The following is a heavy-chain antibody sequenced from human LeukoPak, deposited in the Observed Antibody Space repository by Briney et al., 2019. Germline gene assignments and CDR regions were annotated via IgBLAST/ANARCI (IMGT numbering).Heavy chain of an antibody. CDR3: ARVGRGWYQGPFDP. Sequence: SGGSLRLSCAASGFTFSSYWMSWVRQAPGKGLEWVANIKQGGSEKYYVDSVKGRFTISRDNAKNSLYLQMNSLRAEDTAVYYCARVGRGWYQGPFDPWGQGTLVTVSS. D-gene: IGHD6-19*01. CDR2: IKQGGSEK. CDR1: GFTFSSYW. J-gene: IGHJ5*02. V-gene: IGHV3-7*01.